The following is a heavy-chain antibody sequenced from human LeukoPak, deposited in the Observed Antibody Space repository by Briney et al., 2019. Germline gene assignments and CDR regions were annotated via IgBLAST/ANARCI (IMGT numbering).Heavy chain of an antibody. CDR1: GFTFSSYW. J-gene: IGHJ4*02. V-gene: IGHV3-7*03. Sequence: PGGSLRLSCAASGFTFSSYWMSWVRQAPGKGLEWVANIKQDGSEKYCVDSVKGRFTISRDNAKNSLYLQMNSLRAGDTAIYYCAKAGAYSNGYHEYPNYDDYWGQGTLVTVSS. D-gene: IGHD3-22*01. CDR3: AKAGAYSNGYHEYPNYDDY. CDR2: IKQDGSEK.